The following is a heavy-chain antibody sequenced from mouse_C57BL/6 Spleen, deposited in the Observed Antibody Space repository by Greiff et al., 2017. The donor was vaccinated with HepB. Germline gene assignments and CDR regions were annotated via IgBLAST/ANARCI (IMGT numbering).Heavy chain of an antibody. V-gene: IGHV14-3*01. Sequence: VQLQQSVAELVRPGASVKLSCTASGFNIKNTYMHWVKQRPEQGLEWIGRIDPANGNTKYAPKFQGTATITADTSSNTAYLQLSSLTSEDTAIYYCASHYYGSSPWFAYWGQGTLVTVSA. J-gene: IGHJ3*01. CDR2: IDPANGNT. D-gene: IGHD1-1*01. CDR1: GFNIKNTY. CDR3: ASHYYGSSPWFAY.